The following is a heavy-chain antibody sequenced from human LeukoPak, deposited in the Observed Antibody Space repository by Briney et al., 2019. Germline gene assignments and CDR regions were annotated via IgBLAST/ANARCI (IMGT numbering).Heavy chain of an antibody. CDR2: IYYTGSA. CDR3: ASRGPLEYYFDY. D-gene: IGHD1-1*01. V-gene: IGHV4-39*01. CDR1: GGSISNNNYY. J-gene: IGHJ4*02. Sequence: SETLSLTCTVSGGSISNNNYYWGWVRQSPGKGLEWIGSIYYTGSAYYNPSLESRVTVSVDTSKNQFSLKLSSVTAADTAVYYCASRGPLEYYFDYWGQGTLVTVSS.